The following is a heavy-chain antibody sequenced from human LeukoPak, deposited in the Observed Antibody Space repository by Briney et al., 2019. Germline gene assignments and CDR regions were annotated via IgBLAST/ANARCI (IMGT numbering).Heavy chain of an antibody. CDR2: INHSGST. CDR3: ARLRYYDFWSGYFSDYYYYMDV. D-gene: IGHD3-3*01. Sequence: PSEILPLTCAVYGGSFSGYYWSWIRQPPGKGLEWIGEINHSGSTNYNPSLKSRVTISVDTSKNQFSLKLSSVTAADTAVYYCARLRYYDFWSGYFSDYYYYMDVWGKGTTVTVSS. V-gene: IGHV4-34*01. J-gene: IGHJ6*03. CDR1: GGSFSGYY.